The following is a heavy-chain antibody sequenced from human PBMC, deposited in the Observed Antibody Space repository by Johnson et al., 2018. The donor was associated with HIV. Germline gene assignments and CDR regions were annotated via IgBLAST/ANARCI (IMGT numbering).Heavy chain of an antibody. D-gene: IGHD6-19*01. J-gene: IGHJ3*02. CDR2: ISGSGGST. CDR3: TTFERLDPWLVPPHAFDI. CDR1: GFTFSSYA. V-gene: IGHV3-23*04. Sequence: VQLVESGGGVVRPGGSLRLSCAASGFTFSSYAMSWVRQAPGKGLEWVSAISGSGGSTYYADSVKGRFTISRDNSKNTLYLQMNSLKTEDTAVYYCTTFERLDPWLVPPHAFDIWGQGTMVTVSS.